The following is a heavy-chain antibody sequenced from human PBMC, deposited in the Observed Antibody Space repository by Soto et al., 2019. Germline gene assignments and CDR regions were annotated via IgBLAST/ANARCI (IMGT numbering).Heavy chain of an antibody. Sequence: PSETLSLTCTVSVYSVTIFSDYWSWIRQPPGKGLEWIGYIYYSGSADYNPSLGSRVTISIDTSKNQFSLKLTSVTAADTAVYYCARGVGFGYYYYHMDLWGQGTTVTV. CDR2: IYYSGSA. J-gene: IGHJ6*02. CDR1: VYSVTIFSDY. V-gene: IGHV4-61*01. CDR3: ARGVGFGYYYYHMDL. D-gene: IGHD3-10*01.